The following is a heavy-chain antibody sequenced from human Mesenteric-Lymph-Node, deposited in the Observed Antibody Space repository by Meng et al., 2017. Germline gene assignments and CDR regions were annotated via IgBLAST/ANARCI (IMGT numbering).Heavy chain of an antibody. J-gene: IGHJ4*02. CDR2: IRTRPNNYAT. V-gene: IGHV3-73*01. Sequence: GGSLRLSCAASEFSISGSAMHWVRQASGKGLEWVGRIRTRPNNYATEYGASVKGRFTISRDDSKNTVYLQMNSLRTEDTAMYYCAFDFWGQGTLVTVSS. CDR3: AFDF. CDR1: EFSISGSA.